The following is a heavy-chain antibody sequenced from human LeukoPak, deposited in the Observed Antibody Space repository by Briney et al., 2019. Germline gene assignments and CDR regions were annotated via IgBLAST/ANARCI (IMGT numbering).Heavy chain of an antibody. J-gene: IGHJ5*02. CDR1: GYTFTSYD. Sequence: GASVKVSCKASGYTFTSYDINWVRQAPGQGLEWMGWMNPNSGNTGYAQKFQGRVTMTRNTSISTAYMELSSLRSEDTAVYYCARGGDYDFWSGYYGSGNWFDPWGQGTLVTVSS. V-gene: IGHV1-8*01. CDR2: MNPNSGNT. D-gene: IGHD3-3*01. CDR3: ARGGDYDFWSGYYGSGNWFDP.